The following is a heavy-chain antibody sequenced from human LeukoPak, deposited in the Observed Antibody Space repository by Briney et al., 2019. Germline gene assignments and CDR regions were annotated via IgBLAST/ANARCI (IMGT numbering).Heavy chain of an antibody. CDR1: GGSISSYY. Sequence: SETLSLTCTVSGGSISSYYWSWIRQPPGKGLEWIGYIYYSGSTNYNPSLKSRVTISVDTSKNQFSLKLSSVTAADTAVYYCARDYMQLSDAFDIWGQGTMVTVSS. J-gene: IGHJ3*02. CDR2: IYYSGST. D-gene: IGHD6-6*01. CDR3: ARDYMQLSDAFDI. V-gene: IGHV4-59*01.